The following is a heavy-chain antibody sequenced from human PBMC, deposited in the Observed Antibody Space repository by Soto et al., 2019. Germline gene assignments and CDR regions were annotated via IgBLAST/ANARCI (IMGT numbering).Heavy chain of an antibody. CDR3: ARDIGSYAYGEGY. Sequence: SETLSLTCNVSGGSINSYWWSWIRQPAGKGLEWTGRVYSSGTTDYNPSLNSRVTMSIETSKNQFSLKLSSVTAADTAVYYCARDIGSYAYGEGYWGQGIQVTVSS. V-gene: IGHV4-4*07. CDR2: VYSSGTT. J-gene: IGHJ4*02. D-gene: IGHD3-10*01. CDR1: GGSINSYW.